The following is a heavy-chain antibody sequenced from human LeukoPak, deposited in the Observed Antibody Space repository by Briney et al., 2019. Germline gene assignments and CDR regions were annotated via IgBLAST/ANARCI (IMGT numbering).Heavy chain of an antibody. CDR2: IYSGGST. J-gene: IGHJ4*02. Sequence: GGSLRLSCAASGFTFSSYAMHWVRQAPGKGLEWVSVIYSGGSTYYADSVKGRFTISRDNSKNTLYLQMNSLRAEDTAVYYCARGSCSTSCYAGIGYWGQGTLVTVSS. CDR3: ARGSCSTSCYAGIGY. V-gene: IGHV3-66*01. D-gene: IGHD2-2*01. CDR1: GFTFSSYA.